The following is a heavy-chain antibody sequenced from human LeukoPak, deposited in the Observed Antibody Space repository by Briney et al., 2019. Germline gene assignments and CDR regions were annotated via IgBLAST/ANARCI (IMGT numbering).Heavy chain of an antibody. J-gene: IGHJ4*02. CDR1: GFTFDDYA. CDR2: ISWNSGSI. D-gene: IGHD3-10*01. CDR3: AKAPRRVWFGEYLPPHFDY. Sequence: GGSLRLSCAASGFTFDDYAMHWVRHAPGKGLEWVSGISWNSGSIGYADSVKGRFTISRDNAKNSLYLQMNSLRAEDTALYYCAKAPRRVWFGEYLPPHFDYWGQGTLVTVSS. V-gene: IGHV3-9*01.